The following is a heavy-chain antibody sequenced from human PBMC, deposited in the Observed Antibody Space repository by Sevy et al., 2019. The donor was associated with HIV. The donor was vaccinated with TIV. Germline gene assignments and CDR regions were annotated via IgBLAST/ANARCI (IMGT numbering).Heavy chain of an antibody. Sequence: GGSLRLSCAASGFTFSSYAMHWVRQAPGKGLEWVAVISYDGSNKYYADSVKGRFTISRDNSKNTLYLQMNSLRAEDTAVYYCARDDYPYCTNGVCYNGYSSSWYDAYYYGMDVWGQGTTVTVSS. CDR3: ARDDYPYCTNGVCYNGYSSSWYDAYYYGMDV. V-gene: IGHV3-30*04. CDR2: ISYDGSNK. J-gene: IGHJ6*02. D-gene: IGHD2-8*01. CDR1: GFTFSSYA.